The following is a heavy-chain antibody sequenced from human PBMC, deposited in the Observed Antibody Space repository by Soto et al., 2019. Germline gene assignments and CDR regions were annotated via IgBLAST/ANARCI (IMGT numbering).Heavy chain of an antibody. J-gene: IGHJ5*02. V-gene: IGHV1-24*01. D-gene: IGHD3-3*01. CDR1: GYTLTELS. CDR3: ATQQGRFLEWTRNWFDP. CDR2: FDPEEVET. Sequence: ASVKVSCKVSGYTLTELSMQWVRQAPGKGLEWMGGFDPEEVETIYEQKLQGIVTMTEDTSTDTAYMELSSLRSEDTAVYYCATQQGRFLEWTRNWFDPRGQGTLVTVSS.